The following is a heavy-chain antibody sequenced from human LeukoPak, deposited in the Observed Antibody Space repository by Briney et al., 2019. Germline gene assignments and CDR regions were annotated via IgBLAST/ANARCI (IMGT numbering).Heavy chain of an antibody. D-gene: IGHD3-10*01. Sequence: PGGSLRLSCAASGFTFDDYGMSWVRQAPGKGLEWVSGINWNGGSTGYADSVKGRFTISRDNAKNSLYLQMNSLRAEDTALYYCARDRVYYGSGSTPGYWGQGTLVTVSS. J-gene: IGHJ4*02. V-gene: IGHV3-20*04. CDR2: INWNGGST. CDR3: ARDRVYYGSGSTPGY. CDR1: GFTFDDYG.